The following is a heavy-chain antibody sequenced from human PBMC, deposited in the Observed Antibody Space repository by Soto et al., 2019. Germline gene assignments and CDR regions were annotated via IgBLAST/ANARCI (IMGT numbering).Heavy chain of an antibody. CDR1: GYTFTDFD. D-gene: IGHD2-15*01. J-gene: IGHJ4*02. V-gene: IGHV1-8*01. CDR3: AKSEYCRGGTRHYGDFHY. Sequence: QVQLVQSGAEVKKPGASVKVSCKTSGYTFTDFDIMWVRQAAGQGLEWMGWMKPNSGNTGYAQKFQGRVTMTRNTSTNTAYMELTSLRPEDTAVYYCAKSEYCRGGTRHYGDFHYWGQGTLVTVSS. CDR2: MKPNSGNT.